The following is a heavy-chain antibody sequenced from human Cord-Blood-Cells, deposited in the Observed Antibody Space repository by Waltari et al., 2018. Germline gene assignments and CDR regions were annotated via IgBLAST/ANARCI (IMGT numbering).Heavy chain of an antibody. J-gene: IGHJ3*02. CDR1: GGSFSGYY. Sequence: QVQLQQWGAGLLKPSETLSLTCAVYGGSFSGYYWSWIRQPPGKGLEWIGEINHSGSTNYNPSLKSRVTISVDTSKNQFSLKLSSVTAADTAVYYCARGRSIAAPLDAFDIWGQGTMVTVSS. V-gene: IGHV4-34*01. D-gene: IGHD6-6*01. CDR3: ARGRSIAAPLDAFDI. CDR2: INHSGST.